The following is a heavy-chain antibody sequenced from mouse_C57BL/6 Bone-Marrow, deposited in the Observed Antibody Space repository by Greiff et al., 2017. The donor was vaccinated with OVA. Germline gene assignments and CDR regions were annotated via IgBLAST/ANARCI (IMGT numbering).Heavy chain of an antibody. CDR1: GYSFTGYY. V-gene: IGHV1-42*01. J-gene: IGHJ2*01. D-gene: IGHD2-2*01. CDR3: ARYGYDFSY. Sequence: VQLQQSGPELVKPGASVKISCKASGYSFTGYYMNWVKQSPEKSLEWIGEINPSTGGTTYNQKFKAKATLTVDKSSSTAYMQLKSLTSEDSAVYYCARYGYDFSYWGQGTTLTVSS. CDR2: INPSTGGT.